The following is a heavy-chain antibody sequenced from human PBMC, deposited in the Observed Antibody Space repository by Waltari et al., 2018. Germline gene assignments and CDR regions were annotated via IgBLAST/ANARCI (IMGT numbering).Heavy chain of an antibody. CDR1: GGSISSSSYY. J-gene: IGHJ2*01. V-gene: IGHV4-39*01. Sequence: QLQLQESGPGLVKPSETLSLTCTVSGGSISSSSYYWGWLRQPPGKGLEWIGSIYYSGSTNSNPSLKSRVTNSVDTSKNQFALKVSSVTAADTAVYYCARHRAAAGGGYFDLWGRGTLVTVSS. CDR3: ARHRAAAGGGYFDL. D-gene: IGHD6-13*01. CDR2: IYYSGST.